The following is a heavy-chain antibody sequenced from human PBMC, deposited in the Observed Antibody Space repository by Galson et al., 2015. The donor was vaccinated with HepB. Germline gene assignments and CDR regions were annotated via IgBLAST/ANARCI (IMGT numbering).Heavy chain of an antibody. J-gene: IGHJ5*02. V-gene: IGHV1-69*06. CDR2: IVPIFGTT. Sequence: SVKGSCKASGGTFSSYGLSWVRQAPGQGLKWMGGIVPIFGTTNYAQKFQGRVTITADTSTSIAYMELSSMKSDDTAVYYCARVKYSSSSPFDPWGQGSLVTVSS. CDR1: GGTFSSYG. D-gene: IGHD6-6*01. CDR3: ARVKYSSSSPFDP.